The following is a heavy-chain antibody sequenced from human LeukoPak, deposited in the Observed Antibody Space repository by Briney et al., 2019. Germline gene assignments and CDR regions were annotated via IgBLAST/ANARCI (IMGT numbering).Heavy chain of an antibody. J-gene: IGHJ3*02. CDR1: AYSFTTYW. V-gene: IGHV5-51*01. CDR3: ARVYSNAFGI. CDR2: IHVGDSDS. D-gene: IGHD6-13*01. Sequence: GDSLKISCKGSAYSFTTYWIAWVRQRPGKGLEWMGIIHVGDSDSRYSPSSQGQVTISADKSITTAYLQWSSLKASDTAMYYCARVYSNAFGIWGQGTMVTVSS.